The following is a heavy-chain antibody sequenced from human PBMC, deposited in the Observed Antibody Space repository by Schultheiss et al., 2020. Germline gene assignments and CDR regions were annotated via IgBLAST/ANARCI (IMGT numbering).Heavy chain of an antibody. CDR1: GGSISSYY. D-gene: IGHD6-19*01. CDR2: IYTSGST. J-gene: IGHJ5*02. Sequence: SATMSLTCTVSGGSISSYYWSWIRQPAGKGLEWIGRIYTSGSTNYNPSLKSRVTMSVDTSKNQFSLKLSSVTAADTAVYYCARDLGGYSSGWYLGWFDPWGPGTLVTVAS. CDR3: ARDLGGYSSGWYLGWFDP. V-gene: IGHV4-4*07.